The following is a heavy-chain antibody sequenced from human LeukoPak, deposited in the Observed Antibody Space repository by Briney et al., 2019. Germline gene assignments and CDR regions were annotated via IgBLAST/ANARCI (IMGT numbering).Heavy chain of an antibody. CDR2: INPGGST. D-gene: IGHD3-22*01. J-gene: IGHJ6*03. V-gene: IGHV4-34*01. CDR1: GESFSGYY. CDR3: ARGRQEISMIIVVMTAVSYYLDA. Sequence: SETLSLTCAVYGESFSGYYWTWIRQSPGKGLERIGEINPGGSTYFNPSLKSRLTISRDTSKNQFSLRLRSVTAADTGIYYCARGRQEISMIIVVMTAVSYYLDAWGKGTTVTVS.